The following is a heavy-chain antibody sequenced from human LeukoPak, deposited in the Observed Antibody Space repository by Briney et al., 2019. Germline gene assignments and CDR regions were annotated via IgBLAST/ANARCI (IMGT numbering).Heavy chain of an antibody. Sequence: GASVKVSCKASGYTFTSYAMHWVRQAPGQRLEWMGWIDTGNGNTKYSQKFQGRVTITRDTSASTAYLELTSLRSEDTAVYYCARFSGAFDIWGQGTMVTVSS. D-gene: IGHD1-26*01. J-gene: IGHJ3*02. V-gene: IGHV1-3*04. CDR2: IDTGNGNT. CDR1: GYTFTSYA. CDR3: ARFSGAFDI.